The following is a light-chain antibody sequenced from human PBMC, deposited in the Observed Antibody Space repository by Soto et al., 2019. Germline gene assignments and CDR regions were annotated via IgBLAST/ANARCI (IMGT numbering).Light chain of an antibody. Sequence: DIQITQSPSTLSGSVGDRVTITCRASQTISSWLAWYQQKPGKAPKLLISKASSLQSGVPSRFSGSGSGTEFTLTISSLQPDDFATYYCQQYNSYRAFGQGTKVDNK. V-gene: IGKV1-5*03. J-gene: IGKJ1*01. CDR2: KAS. CDR3: QQYNSYRA. CDR1: QTISSW.